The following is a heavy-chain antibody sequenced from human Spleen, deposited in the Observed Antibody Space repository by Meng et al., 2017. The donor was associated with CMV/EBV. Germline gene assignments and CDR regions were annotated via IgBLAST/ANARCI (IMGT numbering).Heavy chain of an antibody. CDR3: ARIFPSDYYKYDMDV. Sequence: GSLRLSCTVSGASITSNTYFWDWIRQPPGKGLEWIGSISYGGITYYNSSLKSRVTISVDTSKSQLNLKLSSVTAANTAVYYCARIFPSDYYKYDMDVWGQGTTVTVSS. J-gene: IGHJ6*02. CDR1: GASITSNTYF. CDR2: ISYGGIT. V-gene: IGHV4-39*06. D-gene: IGHD3-3*01.